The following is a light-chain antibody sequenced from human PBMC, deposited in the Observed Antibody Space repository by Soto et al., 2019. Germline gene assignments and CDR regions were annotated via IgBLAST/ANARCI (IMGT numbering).Light chain of an antibody. Sequence: ELVLTQSPATLSLSPGERATLSCRASQSVSGYSAWYRQKPGQAPRLLIYDTSNRATGIPARFSGSGSGTDFTLTISGLEPEDFAVYYCQQRSNWQYTFGLGTRLEIK. CDR1: QSVSGY. CDR2: DTS. CDR3: QQRSNWQYT. V-gene: IGKV3-11*01. J-gene: IGKJ2*01.